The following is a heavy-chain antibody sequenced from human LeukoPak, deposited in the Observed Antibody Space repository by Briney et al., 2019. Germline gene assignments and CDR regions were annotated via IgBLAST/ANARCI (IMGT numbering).Heavy chain of an antibody. D-gene: IGHD6-19*01. J-gene: IGHJ4*02. V-gene: IGHV3-30*04. CDR1: GFTFRIYD. Sequence: GGSLSLSRVASGFTFRIYDMHWVRQAPGKGLQWVAAISDDGRKEIYADSVKGRFTISRDNAKNSLYLQMNSLRAEDTAVYYCAREVENTSGWYSHFDYWGQGTLVTVSS. CDR3: AREVENTSGWYSHFDY. CDR2: ISDDGRKE.